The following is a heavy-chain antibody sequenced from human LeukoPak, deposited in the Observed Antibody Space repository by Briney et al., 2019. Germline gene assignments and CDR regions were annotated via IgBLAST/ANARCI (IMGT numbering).Heavy chain of an antibody. V-gene: IGHV4-34*01. D-gene: IGHD1-14*01. Sequence: SETLSLTCAVYGGSFSNYYWNWIRQPPGKGLEWIGEINHSGSTDYNPSLNSRVTISVDTSKNQFSLKLNSVTAADTAVYYCARPGAEPSDYFDYWGQGALVTVSS. J-gene: IGHJ4*02. CDR2: INHSGST. CDR1: GGSFSNYY. CDR3: ARPGAEPSDYFDY.